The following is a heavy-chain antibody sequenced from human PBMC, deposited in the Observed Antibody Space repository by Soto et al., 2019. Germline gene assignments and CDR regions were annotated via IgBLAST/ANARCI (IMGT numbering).Heavy chain of an antibody. D-gene: IGHD3-22*01. V-gene: IGHV3-23*01. J-gene: IGHJ4*02. CDR1: GFTFSSYA. Sequence: GSLRLSCAASGFTFSSYAMSWVRQAPGKGLEWVSAISGSGGSTYYVDSVKGRFTISRDNSKNTLYLQMNSLRAEDTAVYYCAKASYYYDSSGPRAPFDYWGQGTLVTVSS. CDR3: AKASYYYDSSGPRAPFDY. CDR2: ISGSGGST.